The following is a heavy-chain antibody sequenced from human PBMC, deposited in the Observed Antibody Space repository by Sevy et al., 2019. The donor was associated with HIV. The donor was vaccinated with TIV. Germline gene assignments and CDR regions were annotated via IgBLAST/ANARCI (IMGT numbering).Heavy chain of an antibody. CDR3: ARGSGVGGMDV. D-gene: IGHD2-15*01. CDR1: GFTVSSNY. V-gene: IGHV3-53*01. Sequence: GGSLRLSCAASGFTVSSNYMSWDRQAPGKGLEWLSVIYRGGGTYYVDAVKGRFTISRDNSKNTLYLQMNSLRAEDTAVYYCARGSGVGGMDVWGQGATVTVSS. J-gene: IGHJ6*02. CDR2: IYRGGGT.